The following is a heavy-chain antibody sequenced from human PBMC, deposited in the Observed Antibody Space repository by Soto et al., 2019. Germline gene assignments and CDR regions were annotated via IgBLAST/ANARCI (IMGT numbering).Heavy chain of an antibody. CDR3: ARAAGRSKLLPYYFDP. CDR2: INPATGDT. V-gene: IGHV1-3*01. Sequence: QVHLVQSGAEVQKPGASVRISCQASGYAFTTSAIHWVRQAPGQILEWMGWINPATGDTKYSQNVRGRVTFALDTSATTAYMDLRSLASHDTAVYYCARAAGRSKLLPYYFDPWGQGTLVTVSS. CDR1: GYAFTTSA. D-gene: IGHD3-10*01. J-gene: IGHJ5*02.